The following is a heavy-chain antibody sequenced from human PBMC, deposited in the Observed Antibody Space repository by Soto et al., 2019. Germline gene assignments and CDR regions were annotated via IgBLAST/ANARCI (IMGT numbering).Heavy chain of an antibody. D-gene: IGHD6-13*01. V-gene: IGHV1-3*01. CDR3: ARLHSSSWPHFDY. Sequence: ASVKVSCKASGYTFTSYDMHWVRQAPGQRLEWMGWINAGNGNTKYSQKFQGRVTITRDTSASTAYMELSSLRSEDTAVYYCARLHSSSWPHFDYWGQGTLVTVSS. CDR2: INAGNGNT. J-gene: IGHJ4*02. CDR1: GYTFTSYD.